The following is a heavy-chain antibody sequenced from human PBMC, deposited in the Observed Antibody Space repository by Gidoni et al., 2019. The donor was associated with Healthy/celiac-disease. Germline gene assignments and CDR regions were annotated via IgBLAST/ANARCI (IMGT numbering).Heavy chain of an antibody. J-gene: IGHJ3*02. CDR2: ITGSGDTT. D-gene: IGHD3-22*01. V-gene: IGHV3-23*01. CDR1: RFTFSSYA. Sequence: EVQLLESGGGLVQPGGSLRLSGAASRFTFSSYAMTWVRQAPGKGLGWVSAITGSGDTTSYADFVRGRFTISRDNSKNTLYLQMNSLRAEDTAVYFCAKFTMIVVVIESDAFDIWGQGTMVTVSS. CDR3: AKFTMIVVVIESDAFDI.